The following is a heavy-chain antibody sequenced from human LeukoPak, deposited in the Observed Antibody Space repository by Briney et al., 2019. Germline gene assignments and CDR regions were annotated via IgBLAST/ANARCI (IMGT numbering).Heavy chain of an antibody. V-gene: IGHV3-48*03. Sequence: GGSLRLSCAASGFTFSIYEINWVRQAPGKGLEWVSYISSSGSTIYYADSVKGRFTISRDNSKNTLYLQMNSLRAEDTAVYYCAKDQGIAYNWFDPWGQGTLVTVSS. CDR1: GFTFSIYE. CDR2: ISSSGSTI. D-gene: IGHD6-13*01. CDR3: AKDQGIAYNWFDP. J-gene: IGHJ5*02.